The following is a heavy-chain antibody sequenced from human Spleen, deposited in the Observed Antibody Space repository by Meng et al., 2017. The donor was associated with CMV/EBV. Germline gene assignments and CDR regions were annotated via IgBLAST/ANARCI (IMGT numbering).Heavy chain of an antibody. CDR3: ARGLSPLFDF. V-gene: IGHV3-23*01. CDR1: GFIFSNYD. CDR2: VTSGGST. Sequence: EVQLLESGGGLVQPGGSLRLSCAASGFIFSNYDMTWVRQAPGKGLEWVSVVTSGGSTYYAGSVRGRFTISRDNAKNTVYLQMSGLRAEDTAFYYCARGLSPLFDFWGQGVLVTVSS. J-gene: IGHJ4*02.